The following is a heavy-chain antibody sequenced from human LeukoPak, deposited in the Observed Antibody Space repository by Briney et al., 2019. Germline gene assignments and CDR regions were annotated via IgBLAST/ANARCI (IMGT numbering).Heavy chain of an antibody. CDR2: IYYSGST. J-gene: IGHJ6*03. CDR1: GGSISSYY. D-gene: IGHD1-26*01. CDR3: ARERIPTSGSSPYYYYYMDV. Sequence: PSETLSLTCTVSGGSISSYYWSWIRQPPGKGLEWIGYIYYSGSTNYNPSLKSRVTISVDTSKNQFSLKLSSVTAADTAVYYCARERIPTSGSSPYYYYYMDVWGKGTTVTISS. V-gene: IGHV4-59*01.